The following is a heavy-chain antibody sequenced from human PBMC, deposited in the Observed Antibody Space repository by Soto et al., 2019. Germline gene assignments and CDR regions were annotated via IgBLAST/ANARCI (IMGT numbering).Heavy chain of an antibody. V-gene: IGHV3-48*02. CDR2: ISSGSSTI. CDR3: ARDFWSGYRNWFDP. D-gene: IGHD3-3*01. Sequence: PGGSLRLSCVASGFTFSSYSMNWVRQAPGKGLEWLSYISSGSSTIYYADSVKGRFTISRDNAKNSLYLQMNSLRDEDTAVYYCARDFWSGYRNWFDPCGQGTLVTVSS. CDR1: GFTFSSYS. J-gene: IGHJ5*02.